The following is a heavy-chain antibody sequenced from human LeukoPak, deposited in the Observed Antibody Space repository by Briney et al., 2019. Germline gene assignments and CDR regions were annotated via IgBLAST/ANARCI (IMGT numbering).Heavy chain of an antibody. D-gene: IGHD2-21*01. J-gene: IGHJ4*02. V-gene: IGHV1-18*01. CDR3: ARDRGGDYFDY. CDR2: ISAYNGNT. Sequence: ASVKVSCKASGYTFTSYAMHWVRQAPGQGLEWMGWISAYNGNTNYAQKLQGRVTMTTDTSTSTAYMELRSLRSGDTAVYYCARDRGGDYFDYWGQGTLVTVSS. CDR1: GYTFTSYA.